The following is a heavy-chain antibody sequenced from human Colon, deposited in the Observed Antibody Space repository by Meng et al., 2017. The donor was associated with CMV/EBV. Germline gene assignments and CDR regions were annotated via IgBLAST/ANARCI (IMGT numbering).Heavy chain of an antibody. CDR2: IKQDGSEK. D-gene: IGHD3-3*01. J-gene: IGHJ4*02. V-gene: IGHV3-7*01. CDR1: AFTFSSYW. Sequence: GGSLRLSCAASAFTFSSYWMSWVRQAPGKGLEWVANIKQDGSEKYYVDSVKGRFTISRDNAKNSLYLKMNSLRAEDTAVYYCARDRKRDAYYVFWSGFSVFDYWGQGTLVTVSS. CDR3: ARDRKRDAYYVFWSGFSVFDY.